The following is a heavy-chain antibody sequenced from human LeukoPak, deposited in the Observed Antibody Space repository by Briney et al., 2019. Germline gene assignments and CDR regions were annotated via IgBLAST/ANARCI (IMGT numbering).Heavy chain of an antibody. CDR2: ISNSGSTI. D-gene: IGHD1-7*01. V-gene: IGHV3-48*03. CDR1: GFTFSDYE. J-gene: IGHJ4*02. Sequence: GGSLRLSCTASGFTFSDYEMNWVRQATGKGLEWVAYISNSGSTINYADSVKGRFTISRDNAKNSLYLQMNSLRAEDTAVYHCARSSRELGGYAPWELMPPFDYWGQGTLVTVSS. CDR3: ARSSRELGGYAPWELMPPFDY.